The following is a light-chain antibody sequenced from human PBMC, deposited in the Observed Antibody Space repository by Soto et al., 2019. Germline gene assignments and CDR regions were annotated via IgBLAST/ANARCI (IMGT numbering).Light chain of an antibody. CDR2: DVS. Sequence: EIVMTQSPDTLCVSPGERATLTCRAGQGVTTNFAWYQQKSGQSPRLLIYDVSIRATAVPARFSATGSETDVTLTISGLQSGDSAGYFCQQYNNWPFSFGQGTRL. J-gene: IGKJ5*01. CDR3: QQYNNWPFS. V-gene: IGKV3-15*01. CDR1: QGVTTN.